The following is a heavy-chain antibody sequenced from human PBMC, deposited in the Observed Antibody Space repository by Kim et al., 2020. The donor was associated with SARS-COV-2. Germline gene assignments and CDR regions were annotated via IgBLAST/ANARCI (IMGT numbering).Heavy chain of an antibody. J-gene: IGHJ4*02. CDR2: MWYDGTNK. CDR3: ARDHGMFDRANDYGCLDY. CDR1: GFTFSSYG. Sequence: GGSLRLSCAASGFTFSSYGMHWVRQAPGKGLEWVAVMWYDGTNKFYADSVKGRFTISRDDSKNTLFLQMNSLRAEDTAVYYCARDHGMFDRANDYGCLDYWSQGALVTIS. V-gene: IGHV3-33*01. D-gene: IGHD3-16*01.